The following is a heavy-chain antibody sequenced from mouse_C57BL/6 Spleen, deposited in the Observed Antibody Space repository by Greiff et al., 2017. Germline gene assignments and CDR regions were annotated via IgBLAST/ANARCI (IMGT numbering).Heavy chain of an antibody. V-gene: IGHV1-55*01. CDR2: IYPGSGST. CDR3: ARDHSYYDYDGPFAY. CDR1: GYTFTSYW. J-gene: IGHJ3*01. D-gene: IGHD2-4*01. Sequence: QVQLQQPGAELVKPGASVKMSCKASGYTFTSYWITWVKQRPGQGLEWIGDIYPGSGSTNYNEKFKSKDTLTVDTSSSTAYMQLSSLTSEDSAVYYGARDHSYYDYDGPFAYWGQGTLVTVSA.